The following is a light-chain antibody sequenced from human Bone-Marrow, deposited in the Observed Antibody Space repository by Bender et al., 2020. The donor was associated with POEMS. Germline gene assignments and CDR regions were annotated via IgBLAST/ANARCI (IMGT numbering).Light chain of an antibody. J-gene: IGLJ2*01. CDR1: SNDVGAYDH. Sequence: QSPLTQPPSASGSPGQSVTISCTGTSNDVGAYDHVSWYRQYPGKPPQLLIYECTARPGGAPPRFCGSKSGNTASLNVSGLQTEDEADYYCSAFTLSDSVECGGGTKLTV. V-gene: IGLV2-8*01. CDR3: SAFTLSDSVE. CDR2: ECT.